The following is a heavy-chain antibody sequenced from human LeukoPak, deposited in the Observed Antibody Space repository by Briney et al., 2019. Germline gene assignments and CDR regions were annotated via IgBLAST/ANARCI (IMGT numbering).Heavy chain of an antibody. Sequence: PGGSLRLSCAASGFTFSSYAMSWVRQAPGKGLEWVSAISGSFGSTYYADSVKGRVTISRDNSKNTLYLQMNSLRVEDTAVYYCAMAAGYCLQWGQGTLVTVSS. CDR2: ISGSFGST. V-gene: IGHV3-23*01. CDR3: AMAAGYCLQ. J-gene: IGHJ4*02. D-gene: IGHD3-9*01. CDR1: GFTFSSYA.